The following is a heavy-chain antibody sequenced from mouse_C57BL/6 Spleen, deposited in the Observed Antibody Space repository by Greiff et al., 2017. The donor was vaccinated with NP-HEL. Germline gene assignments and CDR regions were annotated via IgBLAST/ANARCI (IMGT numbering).Heavy chain of an antibody. CDR1: GFTFSSYG. CDR2: ISSGGSYT. D-gene: IGHD4-1*01. V-gene: IGHV5-6*02. J-gene: IGHJ4*01. Sequence: EVKLVESGGDLVKPGGSLKLSCAASGFTFSSYGMSWVRQTPDKRLEWVATISSGGSYTYYPDSVKGRFTISRDNAKNTLYLQMSSLKSEDTAMYYCASRNSDYYYAMDYWGQGTSVTVSS. CDR3: ASRNSDYYYAMDY.